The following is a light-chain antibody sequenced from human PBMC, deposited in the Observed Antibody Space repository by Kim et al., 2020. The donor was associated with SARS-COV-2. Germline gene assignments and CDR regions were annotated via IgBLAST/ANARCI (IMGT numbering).Light chain of an antibody. J-gene: IGLJ2*01. V-gene: IGLV3-1*01. Sequence: SVSPGQTASITCTGDKLGDKYVCWYQQKPGQSPVLVIYQDTKRPSGIPERFSGSNSGNTATLTISGTQAMDEADYYCQAWDSSTEVFGGGTQLTVL. CDR1: KLGDKY. CDR2: QDT. CDR3: QAWDSSTEV.